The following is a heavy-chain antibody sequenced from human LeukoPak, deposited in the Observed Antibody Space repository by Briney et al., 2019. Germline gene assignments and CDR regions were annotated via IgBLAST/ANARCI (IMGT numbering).Heavy chain of an antibody. V-gene: IGHV3-23*01. Sequence: GGSLRLSRAASGFTFSSYAMSWVRQAPGKGLEWVSGISGSGGSTYYADSVKGRFTISRDNSKNRLYLQMNSLRAEDTAVYYCAKRPRGNYLDPFDYWGQGTLVTVSS. CDR2: ISGSGGST. J-gene: IGHJ4*02. CDR3: AKRPRGNYLDPFDY. D-gene: IGHD3-10*01. CDR1: GFTFSSYA.